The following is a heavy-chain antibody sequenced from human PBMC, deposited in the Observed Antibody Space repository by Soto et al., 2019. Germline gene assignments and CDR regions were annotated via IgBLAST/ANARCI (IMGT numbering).Heavy chain of an antibody. CDR3: VSVYYYDSRGYFRPADAFEI. J-gene: IGHJ3*02. Sequence: TLSLTCTVSGGSISSISSYLVWIRQPPGNVLEWIGSIYYTGSTYYSPSLQGRVTISVDSSENQFSLILSSVNAADTAVYHCVSVYYYDSRGYFRPADAFEIWGQGTRVTVSS. CDR2: IYYTGST. CDR1: GGSISSISSY. D-gene: IGHD3-22*01. V-gene: IGHV4-39*01.